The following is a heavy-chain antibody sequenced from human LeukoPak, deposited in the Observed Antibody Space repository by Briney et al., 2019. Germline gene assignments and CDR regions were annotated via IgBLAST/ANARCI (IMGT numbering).Heavy chain of an antibody. Sequence: VASVKVSCKASGYTFTGYYMHWVRQAPGQGLEWMGRINPNSGGTNYAQKFQGRVTMTRDTSISTAYMELSRLRSDDTAVYYCARDWADSGSYYHNWFDPWGQGTLVTVSS. J-gene: IGHJ5*02. D-gene: IGHD1-26*01. V-gene: IGHV1-2*06. CDR1: GYTFTGYY. CDR2: INPNSGGT. CDR3: ARDWADSGSYYHNWFDP.